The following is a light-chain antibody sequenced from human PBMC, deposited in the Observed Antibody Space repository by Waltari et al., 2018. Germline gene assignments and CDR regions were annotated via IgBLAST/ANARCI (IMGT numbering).Light chain of an antibody. V-gene: IGLV3-27*01. J-gene: IGLJ2*01. Sequence: DLAQSFSVSLPPGQTAMITRSVVVCAEQSVRWFQQRPGQSPILILYKNSERPSGIPERFSGSSSGSTVTLTIRGALPEDEADYHCHAAADNNWFFGGGTKLTVL. CDR3: HAAADNNWF. CDR2: KNS. CDR1: VCAEQS.